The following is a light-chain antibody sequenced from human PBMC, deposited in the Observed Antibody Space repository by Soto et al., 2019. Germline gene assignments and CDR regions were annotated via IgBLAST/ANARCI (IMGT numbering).Light chain of an antibody. Sequence: EIVMTQSPATLSLSPGERAALSCRASQRINSEFAWYQQKPGQPPRLLIYGASTRATGVPPRFTGSQSSSEFTLTTSGLQSEDFAVYYCQQGHNWPLTLGQGNRLEF. CDR2: GAS. V-gene: IGKV3-15*01. J-gene: IGKJ2*01. CDR3: QQGHNWPLT. CDR1: QRINSE.